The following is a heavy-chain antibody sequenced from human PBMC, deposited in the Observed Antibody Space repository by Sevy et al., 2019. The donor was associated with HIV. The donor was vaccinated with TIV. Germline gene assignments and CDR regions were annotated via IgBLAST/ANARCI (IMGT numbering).Heavy chain of an antibody. J-gene: IGHJ4*02. CDR3: VRDGNWGDFDY. CDR2: INNDGT. D-gene: IGHD7-27*01. V-gene: IGHV1-2*06. Sequence: ASVKVSCKASGFTFTGHYMHWVRQARGQGFVWMGLINNDGTRYAHKFQGRITVTRDTSISTMYMELTSLTSDDTAMYFCVRDGNWGDFDYWGQGTLVTVSS. CDR1: GFTFTGHY.